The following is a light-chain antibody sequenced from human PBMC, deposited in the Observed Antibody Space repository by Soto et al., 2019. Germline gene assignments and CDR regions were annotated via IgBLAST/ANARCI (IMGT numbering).Light chain of an antibody. J-gene: IGKJ1*01. V-gene: IGKV1-39*01. CDR3: HHTYSVPWT. Sequence: DIQMTQSPSSLSASVGDRVTITCRAGQSISSDLNWYQQKPGKAPKLLIFAASSLQSGVLSRFSGSGSGTDFTLTISSLQPVDFATYYCHHTYSVPWTFGQGTQVEI. CDR1: QSISSD. CDR2: AAS.